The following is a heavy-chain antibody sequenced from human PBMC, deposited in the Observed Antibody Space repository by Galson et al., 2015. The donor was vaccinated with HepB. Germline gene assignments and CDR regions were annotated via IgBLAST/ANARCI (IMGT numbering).Heavy chain of an antibody. Sequence: SVKVSCKASKYIFTDYYMQWVRQAPGQGLEWMGWINPNSGATKYAQKFQGRVTMTRDTSINTAYLEVNRLTFDDTAVYYCTRDYNLNTDRGGTDYWGQGTLVTVSS. CDR1: KYIFTDYY. CDR3: TRDYNLNTDRGGTDY. CDR2: INPNSGAT. V-gene: IGHV1-2*02. D-gene: IGHD1-14*01. J-gene: IGHJ4*02.